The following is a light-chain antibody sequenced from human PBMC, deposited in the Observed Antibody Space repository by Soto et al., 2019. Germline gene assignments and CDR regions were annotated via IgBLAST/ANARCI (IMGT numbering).Light chain of an antibody. Sequence: EIVLTQSPATLSLSPGERATLSCRASQSVSSYLAWYQQKPGQAPRLLIYAASSRATGVPDRFSGSGSGTDFTLTISRLEPGDFAVYYCQQYNNWPRTFGQGTKVDIK. CDR1: QSVSSY. J-gene: IGKJ1*01. V-gene: IGKV3-11*01. CDR2: AAS. CDR3: QQYNNWPRT.